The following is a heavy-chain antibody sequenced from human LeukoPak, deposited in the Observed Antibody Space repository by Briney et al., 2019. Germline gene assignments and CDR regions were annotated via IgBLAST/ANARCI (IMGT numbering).Heavy chain of an antibody. D-gene: IGHD6-13*01. Sequence: SETLSLTCTVSGGPISSYYWSWIRQPPGQGKERIGYNYYSGTTNYNPSLKRRVTISVDTSKNQFSLKLSSVTAADTAVYYCARGVYIAAAQYGYWGQGTLVTVSS. CDR3: ARGVYIAAAQYGY. J-gene: IGHJ4*02. V-gene: IGHV4-59*01. CDR2: NYYSGTT. CDR1: GGPISSYY.